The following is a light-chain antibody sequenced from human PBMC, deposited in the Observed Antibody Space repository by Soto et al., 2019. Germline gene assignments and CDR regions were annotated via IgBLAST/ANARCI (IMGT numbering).Light chain of an antibody. CDR1: QSISRG. Sequence: DIQMTQSPSTLSASVGDRVTITCRASQSISRGLAWYQQNPGKAPDLLIYQASSLQSGVPSRFSGSGSGTEFTLTISSLQPDDFATYYCQQYNSYPWTFGQGTKVEIK. CDR3: QQYNSYPWT. CDR2: QAS. V-gene: IGKV1-5*03. J-gene: IGKJ1*01.